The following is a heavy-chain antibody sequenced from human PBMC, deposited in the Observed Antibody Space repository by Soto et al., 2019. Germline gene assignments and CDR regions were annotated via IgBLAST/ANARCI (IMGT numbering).Heavy chain of an antibody. CDR1: GYTVPSYG. Sequence: QVQLVQSGAEVKKPAASVKFSCKASGYTVPSYGITWVRQAPGQVLEWLGWINGYNGTTNYAQKLQGRVTMTTDNTTSTASMNLRTRGSEDQEAYYCARMGDVPYYSYGMEVWGQGTKVTVYS. D-gene: IGHD3-16*01. CDR2: INGYNGTT. J-gene: IGHJ6*02. V-gene: IGHV1-18*01. CDR3: ARMGDVPYYSYGMEV.